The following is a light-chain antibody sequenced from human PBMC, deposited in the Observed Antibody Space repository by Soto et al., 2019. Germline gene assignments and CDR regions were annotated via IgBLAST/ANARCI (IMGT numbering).Light chain of an antibody. CDR3: QQYNNWWT. CDR1: QSISSD. Sequence: EVVMTQSPATLSVSPGERAALSCRASQSISSDLAWYQQRPGQAPRLLIYSASTRATGIPARFSGSGSGTEFTLIISSLQSEDFAVYYCQQYNNWWTFGQGTKVDIK. J-gene: IGKJ1*01. V-gene: IGKV3-15*01. CDR2: SAS.